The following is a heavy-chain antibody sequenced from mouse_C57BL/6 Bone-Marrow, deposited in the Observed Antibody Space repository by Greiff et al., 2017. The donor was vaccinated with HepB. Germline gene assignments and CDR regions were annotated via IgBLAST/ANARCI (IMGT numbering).Heavy chain of an antibody. CDR3: ARSHYYGSSYVPFAY. CDR1: GYTFTSYW. D-gene: IGHD1-1*01. V-gene: IGHV1-59*01. CDR2: IDPSDSYT. Sequence: QVQLQQPGAELVRPGTSVKLSCKASGYTFTSYWMHWVKQRPGQGLEWIGVIDPSDSYTNYNQKFKGKATLTVDKSSSTAYMQLSSLTSEDSAVYYCARSHYYGSSYVPFAYWGQGTLVTVTA. J-gene: IGHJ3*01.